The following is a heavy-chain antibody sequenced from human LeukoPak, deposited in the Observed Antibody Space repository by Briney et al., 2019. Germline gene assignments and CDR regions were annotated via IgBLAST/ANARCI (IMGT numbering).Heavy chain of an antibody. CDR2: IATYNGKT. Sequence: GASVKVSCKASGYTFSSYGISWVRQAPGQGLEWMGWIATYNGKTKYAEKVQGGVTMTTDTSTTTAYMELRTLRSDDTAVYYCARDMVGLAADGNWFDPWGQGTLVTVPS. D-gene: IGHD6-13*01. CDR3: ARDMVGLAADGNWFDP. J-gene: IGHJ5*02. V-gene: IGHV1-18*01. CDR1: GYTFSSYG.